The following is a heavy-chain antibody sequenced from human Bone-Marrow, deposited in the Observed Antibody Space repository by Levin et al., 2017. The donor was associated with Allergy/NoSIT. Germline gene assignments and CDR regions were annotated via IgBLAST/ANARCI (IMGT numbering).Heavy chain of an antibody. Sequence: GASVKVSCKASGGTFSSYAISWVRQAPGQGLEWMGGIIPIFGTANYAQKFQGRVTITADESTSTAYMELSSLRSEDTAVYYCARGGAGYCSSTSCYAEYMLYYMDVWGKGTTVTVSS. CDR2: IIPIFGTA. V-gene: IGHV1-69*13. CDR3: ARGGAGYCSSTSCYAEYMLYYMDV. CDR1: GGTFSSYA. J-gene: IGHJ6*03. D-gene: IGHD2-2*01.